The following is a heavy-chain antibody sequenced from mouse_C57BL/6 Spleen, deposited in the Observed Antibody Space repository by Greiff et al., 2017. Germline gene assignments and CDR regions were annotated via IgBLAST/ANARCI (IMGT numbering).Heavy chain of an antibody. J-gene: IGHJ2*01. V-gene: IGHV3-6*01. CDR3: ARGGYGSLHYFDY. CDR2: ISYDGSN. D-gene: IGHD1-1*01. CDR1: GYSITSGYY. Sequence: EVQLMESGPGLVKPSQSLSLTCSVTGYSITSGYYWNWIRQYPGNKLEWMGYISYDGSNNYNPSLKSRISITPDTSKNQFFLKLNSVTTEDTATYYCARGGYGSLHYFDYGGQGTTLTVSA.